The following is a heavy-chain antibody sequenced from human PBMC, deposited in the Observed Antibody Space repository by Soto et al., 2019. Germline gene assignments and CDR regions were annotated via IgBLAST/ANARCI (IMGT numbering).Heavy chain of an antibody. V-gene: IGHV3-11*06. J-gene: IGHJ4*02. Sequence: QVHLVESGGGLVKPGGSLRLSCETSGFSFSDYYMTWIRQAPGKGLEWLSHISPKSTYRNYADSVKGRFTISRDNAKSSLYLQLNSLGVEDTALYYCTRGGAGGHFEHWGQGALVTVSS. CDR1: GFSFSDYY. CDR3: TRGGAGGHFEH. CDR2: ISPKSTYR. D-gene: IGHD2-8*02.